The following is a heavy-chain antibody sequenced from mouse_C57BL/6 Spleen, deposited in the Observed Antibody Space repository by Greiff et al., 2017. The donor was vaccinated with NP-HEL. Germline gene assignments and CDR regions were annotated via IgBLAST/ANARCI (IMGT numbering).Heavy chain of an antibody. D-gene: IGHD1-1*01. Sequence: DVMLVESGGGLVKPGGSLKLSCAASGFTFSDYGMHWVRQAPEKGLEWVAYISSGSSTIYYAATVKGRFTISRDNAKNTLFLQMTSLSSEDTAMYYCARNPYYYGSSDYFDYWGQGTTLTVSS. CDR3: ARNPYYYGSSDYFDY. CDR2: ISSGSSTI. CDR1: GFTFSDYG. V-gene: IGHV5-17*01. J-gene: IGHJ2*01.